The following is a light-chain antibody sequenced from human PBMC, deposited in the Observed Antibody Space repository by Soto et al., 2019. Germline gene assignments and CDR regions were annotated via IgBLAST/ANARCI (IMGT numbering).Light chain of an antibody. V-gene: IGKV3-11*01. CDR2: DAS. CDR3: QVRSNWPTWT. Sequence: DIVLTQSPGTLSLSPGERASLSCRASQSVSSGHLAWYQQKPGQAPRLLIYDASNRATGIPARFSGGGSETDFTLTISSLEPEDFAVYYCQVRSNWPTWTFGQGTKVEI. J-gene: IGKJ1*01. CDR1: QSVSSGH.